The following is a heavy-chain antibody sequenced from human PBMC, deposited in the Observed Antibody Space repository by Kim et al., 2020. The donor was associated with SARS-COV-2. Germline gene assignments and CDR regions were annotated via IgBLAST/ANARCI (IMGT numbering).Heavy chain of an antibody. Sequence: GGSLRLSCAASGFTFSSYDMHWVRQATGKGLEWVSAIGTAGDTYYPGFVKGRFTISRENAKNSLYLQMNSLRAGDTAVYYCARGGGSGSYSGDAFDIWGQGTMVTVSS. J-gene: IGHJ3*02. D-gene: IGHD3-10*01. CDR3: ARGGGSGSYSGDAFDI. CDR2: IGTAGDT. CDR1: GFTFSSYD. V-gene: IGHV3-13*04.